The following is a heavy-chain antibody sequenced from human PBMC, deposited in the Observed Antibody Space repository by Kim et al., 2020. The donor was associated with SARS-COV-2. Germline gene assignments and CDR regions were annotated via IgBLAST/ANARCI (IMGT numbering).Heavy chain of an antibody. V-gene: IGHV3-23*01. Sequence: GGSLRLSCAASGFTFNNYAMTWVRQAPGKGLEWVSSISGSGVSTYYADSVKGRVTISRDNSKNTVYLQMNSLRAEDTAIYYCAKDRMTTVTPQFFDYWGQGTLVTVSS. D-gene: IGHD4-17*01. CDR2: ISGSGVST. J-gene: IGHJ4*02. CDR1: GFTFNNYA. CDR3: AKDRMTTVTPQFFDY.